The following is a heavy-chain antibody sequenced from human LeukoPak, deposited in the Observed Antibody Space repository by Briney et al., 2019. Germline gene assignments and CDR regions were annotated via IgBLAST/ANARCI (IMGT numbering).Heavy chain of an antibody. CDR2: ISGSDTTT. CDR1: GFAFSAYE. D-gene: IGHD1-14*01. J-gene: IGHJ4*02. Sequence: PGGSLRLSCLASGFAFSAYEMNWVRQAPGRGLEWVSYISGSDTTTYYADSVRGRFTIFRDNAKNSLYLQMNSLSPDDTAVYYCARGVEPLAANTLAYWGQGTLVTVSS. CDR3: ARGVEPLAANTLAY. V-gene: IGHV3-48*03.